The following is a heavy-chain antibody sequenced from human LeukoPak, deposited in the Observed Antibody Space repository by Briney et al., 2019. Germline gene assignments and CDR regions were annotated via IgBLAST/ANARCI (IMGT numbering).Heavy chain of an antibody. D-gene: IGHD3-16*02. CDR1: GGSITFGSYY. V-gene: IGHV4-61*02. J-gene: IGHJ4*02. CDR3: ARASVIPASFAD. CDR2: IYTSGRT. Sequence: TSETLSLTCTVSGGSITFGSYYWTWIRQPAGKRLEWIGRIYTSGRTFYNPSLKSRVTISMDTSMNQFYLRLISVTAADTAVYYCARASVIPASFADWGQGALVTVSS.